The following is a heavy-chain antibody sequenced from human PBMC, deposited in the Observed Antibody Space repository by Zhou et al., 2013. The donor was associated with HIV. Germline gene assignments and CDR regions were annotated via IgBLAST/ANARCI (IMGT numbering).Heavy chain of an antibody. V-gene: IGHV1-2*02. CDR3: ARAQNAPNSGSYWGAFDI. Sequence: QVQLVQSGAEVKKPGASVKVSCKASGYTFTGYYMHWVRQAPGQGLEWMGWINPNSGGTNYAQKFQGRVTMTRDTSISTAYMELSRLRSEDTAVYYCARAQNAPNSGSYWGAFDIWGQGTMVTVSS. CDR2: INPNSGGT. CDR1: GYTFTGYY. D-gene: IGHD1-26*01. J-gene: IGHJ3*02.